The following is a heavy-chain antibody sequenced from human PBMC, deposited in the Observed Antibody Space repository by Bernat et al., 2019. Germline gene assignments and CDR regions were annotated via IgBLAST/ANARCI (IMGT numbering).Heavy chain of an antibody. CDR1: GFTFSRYT. D-gene: IGHD1-1*01. V-gene: IGHV3-23*04. CDR3: AKDFIWNDGY. CDR2: IGGSGGGT. Sequence: EVQLVESGGGLVQPGGSLRLSCAASGFTFSRYTMSWVRQAPGKGLEYVSGIGGSGGGTSYGDSVKGRFTISRDNSKNTLYLQMNSLRAEDTAVYYWAKDFIWNDGYWGQGTLVTVSS. J-gene: IGHJ4*02.